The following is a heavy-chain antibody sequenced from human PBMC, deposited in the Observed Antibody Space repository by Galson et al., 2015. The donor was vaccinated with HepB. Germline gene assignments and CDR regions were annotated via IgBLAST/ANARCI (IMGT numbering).Heavy chain of an antibody. J-gene: IGHJ4*02. CDR3: ARDGNDGAETGFDY. D-gene: IGHD4/OR15-4a*01. Sequence: SLRLSCAASGFTFSSYSMNWVRQAPGKGLEWVSSISSSSSYIYYADSVKGRFTISRDNAKNSLHLQMNSLRAEDTAVYYCARDGNDGAETGFDYWGQGTLVTVSS. CDR1: GFTFSSYS. V-gene: IGHV3-21*01. CDR2: ISSSSSYI.